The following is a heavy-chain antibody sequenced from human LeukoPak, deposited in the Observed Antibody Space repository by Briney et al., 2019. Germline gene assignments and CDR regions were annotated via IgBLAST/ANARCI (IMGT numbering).Heavy chain of an antibody. CDR3: ARDPNGNYVGAFDFQR. Sequence: GGSLRLSCAASGFTFRNYALTWVRQAPGRGLEWGSSISGAGTYYAYSVTGRFSISRDNNKNRLYLQMSSLRAEDTAVYYCARDPNGNYVGAFDFQRWGQGTLVTVSS. CDR2: ISGAGT. V-gene: IGHV3-23*01. D-gene: IGHD4-17*01. J-gene: IGHJ1*01. CDR1: GFTFRNYA.